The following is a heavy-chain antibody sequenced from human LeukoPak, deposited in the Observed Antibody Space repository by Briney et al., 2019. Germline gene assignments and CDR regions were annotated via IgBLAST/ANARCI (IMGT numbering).Heavy chain of an antibody. V-gene: IGHV3-23*01. Sequence: GRSLTLSCAASGFSFSSDGMHWVRQAPGKGLEWVSTTSGSGVSTFYADSAKGRFTISRDNTKNTLYLQMNSLRAEDTAVYYCAKALLWPVYFDCWGQGTLVTVSS. D-gene: IGHD3-10*01. CDR2: TSGSGVST. CDR3: AKALLWPVYFDC. J-gene: IGHJ4*02. CDR1: GFSFSSDG.